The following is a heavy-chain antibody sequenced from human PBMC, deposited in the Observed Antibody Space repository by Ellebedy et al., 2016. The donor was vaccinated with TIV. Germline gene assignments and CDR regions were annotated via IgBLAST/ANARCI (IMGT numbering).Heavy chain of an antibody. CDR1: GGSISSSSYF. CDR2: IYSSGST. Sequence: SETLSLXXTVSGGSISSSSYFWGWIRQPPGTGLEWTGIIYSSGSTYYNPSLNSRVTISLDTSKNQFSLNLSSVTAADAAVYYCARPLRSTVTTSIYFDYWGQGTLVTVSS. V-gene: IGHV4-39*01. D-gene: IGHD4-17*01. J-gene: IGHJ4*02. CDR3: ARPLRSTVTTSIYFDY.